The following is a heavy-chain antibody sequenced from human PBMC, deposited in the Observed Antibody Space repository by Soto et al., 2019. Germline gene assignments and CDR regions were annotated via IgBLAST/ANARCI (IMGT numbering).Heavy chain of an antibody. CDR1: GYTFTSYG. CDR2: ISAYNGNT. CDR3: ARGAPFWSDWLLYGEDDYYYGMDV. J-gene: IGHJ6*02. V-gene: IGHV1-18*01. D-gene: IGHD3-9*01. Sequence: ASVKVSCKASGYTFTSYGISWVRQAPGQGLEWMGWISAYNGNTNYAQKLQGRVTMTTDTSTSTAYMELRSLRSDDTAVYYCARGAPFWSDWLLYGEDDYYYGMDVWGQGTTVTVSS.